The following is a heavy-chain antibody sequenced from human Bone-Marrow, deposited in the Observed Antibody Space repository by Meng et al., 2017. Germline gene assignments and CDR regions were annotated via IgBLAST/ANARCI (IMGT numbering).Heavy chain of an antibody. V-gene: IGHV1-18*01. J-gene: IGHJ4*02. CDR3: AGDLGFWDSSGYYQGYFDY. CDR2: ISAYNGNT. Sequence: ASVKVSCKASGYTLTSYGISWVRQAPGQGLEWMGWISAYNGNTNYAQKLQGRVTMTTDTSTSTAYMELRSLRSDDTAVYYCAGDLGFWDSSGYYQGYFDYWGQGTLVTVSS. CDR1: GYTLTSYG. D-gene: IGHD3-22*01.